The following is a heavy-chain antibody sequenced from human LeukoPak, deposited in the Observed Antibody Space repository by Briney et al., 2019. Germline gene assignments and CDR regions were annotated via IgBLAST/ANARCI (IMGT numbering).Heavy chain of an antibody. CDR3: ARLLSYYDILTGYFPSRFDP. CDR2: IYYSWST. V-gene: IGHV4-59*08. Sequence: SETLSLTCTVSGGSISSYYWSWIRQPPGKGLEWLGYIYYSWSTNYNPSLKSRVTISVDTSKNQFSLKLSSVTAADTAVYYCARLLSYYDILTGYFPSRFDPWGQGTLVTVSS. CDR1: GGSISSYY. D-gene: IGHD3-9*01. J-gene: IGHJ5*02.